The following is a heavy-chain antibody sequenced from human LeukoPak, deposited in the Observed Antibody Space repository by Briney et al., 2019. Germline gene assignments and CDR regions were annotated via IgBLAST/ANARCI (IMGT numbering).Heavy chain of an antibody. CDR2: IISIFGTA. CDR1: GGTFSSYA. Sequence: SVKVSCKASGGTFSSYAISWVRQAPGQGLEWMGGIISIFGTANYAQKFQGRVTITADESTSTAYMELSSLRSEDTAVYYCARGRTRELRYFDWLLNWGQGTLVTVS. V-gene: IGHV1-69*13. J-gene: IGHJ4*02. CDR3: ARGRTRELRYFDWLLN. D-gene: IGHD3-9*01.